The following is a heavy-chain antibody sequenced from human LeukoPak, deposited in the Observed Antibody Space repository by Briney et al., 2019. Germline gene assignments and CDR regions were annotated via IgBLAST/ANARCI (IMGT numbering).Heavy chain of an antibody. CDR1: GGTFSSYV. D-gene: IGHD3-22*01. CDR3: ARDPGDSSGYYSSRNYYFDS. CDR2: LIPILGTA. Sequence: ASVKVSCKASGGTFSSYVINWVRQAPGQGLEWMGGLIPILGTANYAQKFQGRVTITTDESTSTAYMELTSLRSEDTAVYYCARDPGDSSGYYSSRNYYFDSWGQGTLVTVSP. V-gene: IGHV1-69*05. J-gene: IGHJ4*02.